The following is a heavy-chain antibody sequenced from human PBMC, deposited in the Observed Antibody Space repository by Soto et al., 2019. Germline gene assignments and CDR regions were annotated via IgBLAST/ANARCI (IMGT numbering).Heavy chain of an antibody. D-gene: IGHD2-15*01. CDR3: ARDGDWSGGSCQTRYNWFEP. CDR2: IIPILGIA. V-gene: IGHV1-69*08. J-gene: IGHJ5*02. CDR1: GGTFSSYT. Sequence: QVQLVQSGAEVKKPGSSVKVSFKASGGTFSSYTISWVRQSPGQGLEWMGRIIPILGIANYAQKFQGRVMINGEKSTGTGYLEVSSLRAEDTAVYYGARDGDWSGGSCQTRYNWFEPWGQGTLVTVSS.